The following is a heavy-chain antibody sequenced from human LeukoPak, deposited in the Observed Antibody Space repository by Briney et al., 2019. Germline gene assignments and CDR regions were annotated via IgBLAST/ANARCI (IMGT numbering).Heavy chain of an antibody. CDR3: ARGGRDTAMVGPSHGGALFQH. D-gene: IGHD5-18*01. V-gene: IGHV3-7*01. CDR1: GFTFSSYS. Sequence: GGSLRLSCAASGFTFSSYSMNWVRQAPGKGLEWVANIKQDGSEKYYVDSVKGRFTISRDNAKNSLYLQMNSLRAEDTAVYNCARGGRDTAMVGPSHGGALFQHWGQGTLVTVSS. J-gene: IGHJ1*01. CDR2: IKQDGSEK.